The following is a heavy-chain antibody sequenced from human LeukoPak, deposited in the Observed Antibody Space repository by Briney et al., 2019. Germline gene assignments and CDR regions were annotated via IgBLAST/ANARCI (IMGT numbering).Heavy chain of an antibody. D-gene: IGHD4-23*01. CDR1: GFTFSSYS. J-gene: IGHJ4*02. V-gene: IGHV3-48*01. CDR2: ITGHSSTI. Sequence: GGSLRLSCAASGFTFSSYSMNWVRQAPGKGLEWVSYITGHSSTIYYADSVKGRFTISRDNAKDSLYPQMNSLRAEDTAVYFCARDWNYGGNIDYWGQGTLVTVSS. CDR3: ARDWNYGGNIDY.